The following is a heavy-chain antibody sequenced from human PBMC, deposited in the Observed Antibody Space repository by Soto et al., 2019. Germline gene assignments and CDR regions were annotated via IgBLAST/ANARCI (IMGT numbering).Heavy chain of an antibody. V-gene: IGHV3-30*18. CDR3: AKDRSNSWTFDY. Sequence: PGGSLRLSCAASGFTFRRDGLHWVRQAPGKGLEWVAVISYDGRNRFYADSVRGRFAISRDDSKNTLYLQMNSLRAEDTAVYYCAKDRSNSWTFDYWGLGTLVTVSS. D-gene: IGHD6-13*01. CDR2: ISYDGRNR. CDR1: GFTFRRDG. J-gene: IGHJ4*02.